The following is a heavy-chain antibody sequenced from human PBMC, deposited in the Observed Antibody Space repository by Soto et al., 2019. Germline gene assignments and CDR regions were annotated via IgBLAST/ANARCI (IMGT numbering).Heavy chain of an antibody. Sequence: SETLSLTCTVSGGSVSSGSYYWSWIRQPPGKGLEWIGYIYYSGSTNYNPSLKSRVTISVDTSKNQFSLKLSSVTAADTAVYYCARDLGGSYYFWFDPWGQGTLVTAPQ. V-gene: IGHV4-61*01. D-gene: IGHD1-26*01. J-gene: IGHJ5*02. CDR3: ARDLGGSYYFWFDP. CDR1: GGSVSSGSYY. CDR2: IYYSGST.